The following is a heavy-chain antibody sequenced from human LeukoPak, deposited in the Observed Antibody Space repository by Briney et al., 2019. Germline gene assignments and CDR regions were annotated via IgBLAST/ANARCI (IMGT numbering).Heavy chain of an antibody. V-gene: IGHV3-30*02. Sequence: GGSLRLSCAASGFTFSSYGMHWVRQAPGKGLDWVAFIHHDGSNKYYADSVKGRFTISRDNAKNSLYLQMNSLRAEDTAVYYCARDHSNLNYYDSYFDYWGQGTLVTVSS. CDR3: ARDHSNLNYYDSYFDY. CDR1: GFTFSSYG. J-gene: IGHJ4*02. D-gene: IGHD3-22*01. CDR2: IHHDGSNK.